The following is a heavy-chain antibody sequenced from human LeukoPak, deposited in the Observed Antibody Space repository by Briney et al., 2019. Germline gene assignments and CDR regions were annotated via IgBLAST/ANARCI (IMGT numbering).Heavy chain of an antibody. CDR2: FSGSGVST. Sequence: GGSLRLSCAASGFTFSNYAMSWVRQAPGKGLEWVSAFSGSGVSTHYADSVKGRFTISRDNSKNTLYLQMNSLRAEDTAVYYCARGWEGYFDYWGQGTLVTVSS. J-gene: IGHJ4*02. V-gene: IGHV3-23*01. CDR3: ARGWEGYFDY. CDR1: GFTFSNYA. D-gene: IGHD6-19*01.